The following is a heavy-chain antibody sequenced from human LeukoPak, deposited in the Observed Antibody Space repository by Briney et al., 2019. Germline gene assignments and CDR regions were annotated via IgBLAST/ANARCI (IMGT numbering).Heavy chain of an antibody. J-gene: IGHJ4*02. D-gene: IGHD4-17*01. Sequence: PGRSLRLSCAASGFILSNYAIHWVRQAPGKGLEWVAAVSYDGNLQHYADAVKGRFTVSRDNSKNTVFLQINSLRTDDSAVYWCVKVYPTVTTSSVLGSWGQGTLVTVSS. CDR1: GFILSNYA. CDR3: VKVYPTVTTSSVLGS. CDR2: VSYDGNLQ. V-gene: IGHV3-30*18.